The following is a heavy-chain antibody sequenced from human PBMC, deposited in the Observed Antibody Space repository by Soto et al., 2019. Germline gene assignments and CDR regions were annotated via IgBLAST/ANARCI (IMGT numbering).Heavy chain of an antibody. J-gene: IGHJ6*02. CDR1: GGTFSSYA. D-gene: IGHD2-2*01. V-gene: IGHV1-69*13. CDR2: IIPIFGTA. Sequence: SVKVSCKASGGTFSSYAISWVRQAPGQGLEWMGGIIPIFGTANYAQKFQGRVTITADESTSTAYMELSSLRSEDTAVYYCARDPYCISTSCSRRGYYYYGMDVWGQGTTVTVSS. CDR3: ARDPYCISTSCSRRGYYYYGMDV.